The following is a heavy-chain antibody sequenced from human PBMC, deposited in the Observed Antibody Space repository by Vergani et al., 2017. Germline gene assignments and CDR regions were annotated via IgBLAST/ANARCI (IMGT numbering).Heavy chain of an antibody. CDR2: NEYSGTT. J-gene: IGHJ6*02. D-gene: IGHD3-10*01. CDR3: ARNGPYYYGMDV. CDR1: GYTIANTEYY. V-gene: IGHV4-38-2*01. Sequence: QVQLQESGPALVKPSETLFVTCDVTGYTIANTEYYWDWLRQAPGKGLGWLGSNEYSGTTYYNPSLKSRVTIFADTSSNKFSHQLTSLTAADTAVYYFARNGPYYYGMDVWGHGTLVRVSS.